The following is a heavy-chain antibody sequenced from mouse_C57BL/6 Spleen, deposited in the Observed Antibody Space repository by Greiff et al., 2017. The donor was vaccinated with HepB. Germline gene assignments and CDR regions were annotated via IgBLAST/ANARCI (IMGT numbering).Heavy chain of an antibody. CDR2: IYPRSGNT. Sequence: VQLQQSGAELARPGASVKLSCKASGYTFTSYGISWVKQRTGQGLEWIGEIYPRSGNTYYNEKFKGKATLTADKSSSTAYMELRSLTSEDSAVYFCASYGNYVAYWGRGTLVTVSA. CDR3: ASYGNYVAY. J-gene: IGHJ3*01. D-gene: IGHD2-1*01. CDR1: GYTFTSYG. V-gene: IGHV1-81*01.